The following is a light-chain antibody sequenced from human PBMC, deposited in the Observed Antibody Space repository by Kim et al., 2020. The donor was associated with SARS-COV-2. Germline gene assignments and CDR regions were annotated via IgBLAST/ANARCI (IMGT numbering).Light chain of an antibody. CDR3: QAWDSSPAV. Sequence: VSPGQTASITCYEDKLESKFACGYQQKPGRAPVLVIDQDSQRPSRLPERFSGSDSGNTATLTISGTQAMDEADCYCQAWDSSPAVFGAGTQVTVL. CDR1: KLESKF. V-gene: IGLV3-1*01. J-gene: IGLJ2*01. CDR2: QDS.